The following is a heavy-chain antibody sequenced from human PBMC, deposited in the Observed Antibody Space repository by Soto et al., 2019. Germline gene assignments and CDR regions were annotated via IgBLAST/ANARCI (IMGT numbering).Heavy chain of an antibody. J-gene: IGHJ4*02. CDR1: GFTFDDYA. CDR3: AKAGSGYCSGGSCYSSFLFDY. CDR2: ISGSGGST. V-gene: IGHV3-23*01. Sequence: PGGSLRLSCAASGFTFDDYAMHWVRQAPGKGLEWVSGISGSGGSTYYADSVKGRFTISRDNSKNTLYLQMNSLRAEDTAVYYCAKAGSGYCSGGSCYSSFLFDYWGQGTLVTVSS. D-gene: IGHD2-15*01.